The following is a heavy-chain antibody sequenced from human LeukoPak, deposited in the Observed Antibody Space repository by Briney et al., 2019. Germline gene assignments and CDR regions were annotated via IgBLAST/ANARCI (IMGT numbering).Heavy chain of an antibody. CDR3: ARGRYSTEPNYYYYYGMDV. V-gene: IGHV6-1*01. CDR2: TYHRSKWYN. Sequence: SQTLSLTCAISGDRVSSNSAAWDWIRQSPSRGPEWLGRTYHRSKWYNDYAISVKSRITINPDTSKNQFSLQLSSVTPEDTAVYFCARGRYSTEPNYYYYYGMDVWGQGTTVTVSS. D-gene: IGHD4-17*01. J-gene: IGHJ6*02. CDR1: GDRVSSNSAA.